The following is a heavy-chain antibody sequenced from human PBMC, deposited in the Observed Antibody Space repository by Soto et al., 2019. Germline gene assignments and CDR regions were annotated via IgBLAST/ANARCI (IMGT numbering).Heavy chain of an antibody. CDR3: AMVDLYVTPTPQDV. J-gene: IGHJ6*02. CDR1: GYTFTGYY. CDR2: INPNSGGT. V-gene: IGHV1-2*04. Sequence: GASVKVSCKASGYTFTGYYMHWVRQAPGQGLEWMGWINPNSGGTNYAQKFQGWVTMTRDTSISTAYMELSRLRSDDTAVYYCAMVDLYVTPTPQDVWGQGTTVTVSS. D-gene: IGHD3-16*01.